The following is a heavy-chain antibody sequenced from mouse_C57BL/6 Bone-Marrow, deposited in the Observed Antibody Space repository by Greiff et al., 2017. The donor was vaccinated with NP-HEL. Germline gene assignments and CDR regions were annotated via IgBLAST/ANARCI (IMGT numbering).Heavy chain of an antibody. CDR3: TTVPYDYDVAY. CDR1: GFNIQDDY. CDR2: IDPENGDT. D-gene: IGHD2-4*01. V-gene: IGHV14-4*01. J-gene: IGHJ3*01. Sequence: EVQLQQSGAELVRPGASVKLSCTASGFNIQDDYMHWVKQRPEQGLEWIGWIDPENGDTEYASKFQGKATITADTSSNTAYLQLSSLTSEDTAVYYCTTVPYDYDVAYWGQGTLVTVSA.